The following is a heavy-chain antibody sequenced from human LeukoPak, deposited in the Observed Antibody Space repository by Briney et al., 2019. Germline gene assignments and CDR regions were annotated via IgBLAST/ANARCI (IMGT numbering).Heavy chain of an antibody. CDR1: GGSISNYY. CDR3: ARSYSSSWYSWFDP. J-gene: IGHJ5*02. V-gene: IGHV4-59*01. CDR2: IYYSGTT. Sequence: SETLSLTCTVSGGSISNYYWSWIRQPPGKGLEWIGYIYYSGTTNYNPSLKSRVTISVDTSKNQFSLKLSSVTAADMAVYYCARSYSSSWYSWFDPWGQGTLVTVSS. D-gene: IGHD6-13*01.